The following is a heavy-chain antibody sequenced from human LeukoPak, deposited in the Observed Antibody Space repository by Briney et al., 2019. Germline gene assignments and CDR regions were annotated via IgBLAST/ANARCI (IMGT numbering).Heavy chain of an antibody. CDR3: ATQILLCHYY. V-gene: IGHV4-39*01. J-gene: IGHJ4*02. CDR1: GVSISSSNSY. Sequence: PSETLSLTCSVSGVSISSSNSYWGWIRQPPGKGLEWIGSIYYTGNTYYNASVKSQVSISIDTSKNQFSLKLSSVTAADTAVYYCATQILLCHYYWGQGTLVTVSS. D-gene: IGHD2/OR15-2a*01. CDR2: IYYTGNT.